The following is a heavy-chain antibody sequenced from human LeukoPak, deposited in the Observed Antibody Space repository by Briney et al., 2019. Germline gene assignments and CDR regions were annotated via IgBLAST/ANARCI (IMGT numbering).Heavy chain of an antibody. Sequence: PSETLSLTCAVYGGSFSGFYWSWIRQPPGKGLEWIGSIYYSGSTYYNPSLKSRVTISVDTSKNQFSLKLSSVTAADTAVYYCSGADYWGQGTLVTVSS. J-gene: IGHJ4*02. V-gene: IGHV4-34*01. CDR3: SGADY. D-gene: IGHD3-10*01. CDR1: GGSFSGFY. CDR2: IYYSGST.